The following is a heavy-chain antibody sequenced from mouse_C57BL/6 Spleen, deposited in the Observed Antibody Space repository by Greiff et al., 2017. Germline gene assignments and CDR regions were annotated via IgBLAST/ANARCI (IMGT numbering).Heavy chain of an antibody. V-gene: IGHV5-9-1*02. CDR2: ISSGGDYI. CDR3: TREGYYYGSSSYYFDY. CDR1: GFTFSSYA. J-gene: IGHJ2*01. Sequence: EVKLVESGAGLVKPGGSLKLSCAASGFTFSSYAMSWVRQTPEKRLEWVAYISSGGDYIYYADTVKGRFTISRDNARNTLYLQMSSLKSEDTAMYYCTREGYYYGSSSYYFDYWGQGTTLTVSS. D-gene: IGHD1-1*01.